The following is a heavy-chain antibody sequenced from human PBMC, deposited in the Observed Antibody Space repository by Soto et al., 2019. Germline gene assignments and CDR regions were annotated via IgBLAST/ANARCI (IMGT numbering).Heavy chain of an antibody. CDR1: GFTFSSYW. D-gene: IGHD4-17*01. Sequence: GGSLRLSCAASGFTFSSYWMHWVRQAPGKGLVWVSRINSDGSSTSYADSVKGRFTISRDNAKNTLYLQMNSLRAEDTAVYYCAREGDYGDYLDYWGQGTLGTVSS. V-gene: IGHV3-74*01. CDR2: INSDGSST. J-gene: IGHJ4*02. CDR3: AREGDYGDYLDY.